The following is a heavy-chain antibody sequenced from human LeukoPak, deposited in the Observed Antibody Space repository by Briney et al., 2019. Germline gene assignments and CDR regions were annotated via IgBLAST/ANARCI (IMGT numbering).Heavy chain of an antibody. CDR1: GFAFDNFA. V-gene: IGHV3-23*01. D-gene: IGHD5-24*01. Sequence: GGSLRLSCIGSGFAFDNFAFGWVRQAPGRGLAWVSGIGDKNSRTYYADSVRGRFTISRDNSRNILNLQMNSLRAEDTAVYYCVKEIFRNGFHGLDVWGQGTTVTVSS. J-gene: IGHJ6*02. CDR2: IGDKNSRT. CDR3: VKEIFRNGFHGLDV.